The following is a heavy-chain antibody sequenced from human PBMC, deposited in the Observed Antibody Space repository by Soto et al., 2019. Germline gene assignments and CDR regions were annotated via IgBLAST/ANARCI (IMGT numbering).Heavy chain of an antibody. CDR2: INTYSGNT. Sequence: ASVKVSCKASGYTLTSYGISWVRQAPGQGLEWMGWINTYSGNTNYAQKLQGRVTMTRDTSISTAYMELSRLRSDDTAVYYCTTEEVIVAHDYWGQGTLVTVSS. CDR3: TTEEVIVAHDY. J-gene: IGHJ4*02. D-gene: IGHD5-12*01. CDR1: GYTLTSYG. V-gene: IGHV1-18*01.